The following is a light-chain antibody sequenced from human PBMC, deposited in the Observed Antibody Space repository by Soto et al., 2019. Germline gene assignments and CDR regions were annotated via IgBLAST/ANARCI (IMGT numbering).Light chain of an antibody. CDR3: QQYGSSPRT. Sequence: ETVLTQSPGTLSLSPGERATLSCRASQSVSSSYLAWYQQKPGQAPRLLIYGASSRATGIPDRLSGSGSGPDFTLTISRLEPEDFAVYYCQQYGSSPRTFGQGTKLEIK. J-gene: IGKJ2*01. V-gene: IGKV3-20*01. CDR1: QSVSSSY. CDR2: GAS.